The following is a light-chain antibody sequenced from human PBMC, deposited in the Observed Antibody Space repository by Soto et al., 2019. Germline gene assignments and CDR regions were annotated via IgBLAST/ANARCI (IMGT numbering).Light chain of an antibody. Sequence: EIVLTQSPGTLSLSPGERATLSCRASQTVSGSNLAWYQQKSGQAPRLLIYGASRRASGIPDRFSCSGSGTDFTLTISRLEPEDFAVYYWQHYDTSTTWTFGQGTKVEIK. V-gene: IGKV3-20*01. CDR2: GAS. CDR3: QHYDTSTTWT. CDR1: QTVSGSN. J-gene: IGKJ1*01.